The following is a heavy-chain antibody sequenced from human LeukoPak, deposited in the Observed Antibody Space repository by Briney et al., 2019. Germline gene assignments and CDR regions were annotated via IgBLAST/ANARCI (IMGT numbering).Heavy chain of an antibody. Sequence: ASVKVSCKTSGYTFTNNAINWVRQAPGQGLEWMGWINTNTGNPSYAQGFFTGRYVFSLDTSASTAYLQINGLKADDTAVYYCGRDPKLGIRGYTYGYINHWGQGTLLTVAS. CDR1: GYTFTNNA. J-gene: IGHJ5*02. CDR3: GRDPKLGIRGYTYGYINH. D-gene: IGHD5-18*01. CDR2: INTNTGNP. V-gene: IGHV7-4-1*02.